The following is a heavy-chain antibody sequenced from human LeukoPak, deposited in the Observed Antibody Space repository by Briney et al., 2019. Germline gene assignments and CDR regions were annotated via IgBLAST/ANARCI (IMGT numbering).Heavy chain of an antibody. D-gene: IGHD6-19*01. Sequence: GGSLRLSCAASGFTFSRYWMHWVRQAPGKGLVWVSCINIDGSGTTYADSVKGRFTISRDNAKNTLYLQMNSLRADDTAVYYCANSYSSGWYYFFDYWGQGTLVTVSS. CDR1: GFTFSRYW. CDR3: ANSYSSGWYYFFDY. CDR2: INIDGSGT. J-gene: IGHJ4*02. V-gene: IGHV3-74*01.